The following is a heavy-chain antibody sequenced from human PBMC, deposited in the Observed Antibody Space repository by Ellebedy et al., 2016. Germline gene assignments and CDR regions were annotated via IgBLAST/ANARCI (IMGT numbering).Heavy chain of an antibody. CDR1: GFTFDDYA. CDR2: ISWNSGSI. CDR3: AKDMDDGNFDY. J-gene: IGHJ4*02. Sequence: GGSLRLSXAASGFTFDDYAMHWVRQAPGKGLEWVSGISWNSGSIGYADSVKGRFTISRDNAKNSLYLQMNSLRAEDTALYYCAKDMDDGNFDYWGQGTLVTVSS. D-gene: IGHD1-1*01. V-gene: IGHV3-9*01.